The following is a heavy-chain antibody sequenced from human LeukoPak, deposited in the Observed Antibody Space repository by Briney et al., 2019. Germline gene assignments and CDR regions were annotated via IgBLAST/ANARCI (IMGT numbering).Heavy chain of an antibody. D-gene: IGHD1-26*01. Sequence: PGGSLRLSCAVSGFTFSSYGMHWVRQAPGKGLEWVAVTWYDGRNSYYAESVKGRFTISRDNSKNTLSLQMTSLEAEDTAVYYCAKGTMGATTSDAFDIWGQGTMVTVSS. CDR1: GFTFSSYG. CDR2: TWYDGRNS. V-gene: IGHV3-33*03. J-gene: IGHJ3*02. CDR3: AKGTMGATTSDAFDI.